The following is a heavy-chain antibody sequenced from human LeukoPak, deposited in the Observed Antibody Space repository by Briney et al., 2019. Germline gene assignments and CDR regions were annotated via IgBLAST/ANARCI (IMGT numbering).Heavy chain of an antibody. D-gene: IGHD5-12*01. CDR3: AKATSRVPDY. J-gene: IGHJ4*02. Sequence: PSETLSLTCAVSGYSISSGYYWGWIRQPPGKGLEWIGSIYHSGSTYYNPSLKSRVTISVDTSKNQFSLKLSSVTAADTAVYYCAKATSRVPDYWGQGTLVTVSS. CDR2: IYHSGST. V-gene: IGHV4-38-2*01. CDR1: GYSISSGYY.